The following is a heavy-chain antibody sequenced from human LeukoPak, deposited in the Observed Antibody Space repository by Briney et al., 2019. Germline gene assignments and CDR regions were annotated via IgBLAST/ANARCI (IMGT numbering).Heavy chain of an antibody. Sequence: GASVKVSCKASGYTFTSYGISWVRQAPGQGLEWMGWISAYNGNTNYAQKLQGRVTMTTDTSTSTAYMELRSLGSDDTAVYYCARSFLNDYNVWWFDPWGQGTLVTVSS. CDR2: ISAYNGNT. V-gene: IGHV1-18*01. CDR1: GYTFTSYG. CDR3: ARSFLNDYNVWWFDP. J-gene: IGHJ5*02. D-gene: IGHD3-16*01.